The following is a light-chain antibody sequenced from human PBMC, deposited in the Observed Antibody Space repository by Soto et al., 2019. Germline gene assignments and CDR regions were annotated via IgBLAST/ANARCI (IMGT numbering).Light chain of an antibody. V-gene: IGKV3-20*01. Sequence: EIVLTQSPDTLSLSPVERATLSCKASQSVSSSYLVWYQQKPGQAPRLLIYGASSRATGIPDRFSGSGSGTDFSLTISRLEPEDFAVYYCQQYGNSPQVTFGQGTRLEIK. J-gene: IGKJ5*01. CDR3: QQYGNSPQVT. CDR1: QSVSSSY. CDR2: GAS.